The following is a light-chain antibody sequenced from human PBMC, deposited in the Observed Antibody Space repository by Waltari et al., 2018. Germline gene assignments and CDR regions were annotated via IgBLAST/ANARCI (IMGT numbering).Light chain of an antibody. CDR1: QSVCDNSNNKHY. CDR3: QQYYTAPYS. Sequence: DIVMTQSPDSLAVSVRERATIPCKSRQSVCDNSNNKHYLAWYQQKVGQSPKLLIYWASSRESGVPDRFSGSVSGTDFTLTISSLQAEDVAVYYCQQYYTAPYSFGQGTKLEIK. J-gene: IGKJ2*03. CDR2: WAS. V-gene: IGKV4-1*01.